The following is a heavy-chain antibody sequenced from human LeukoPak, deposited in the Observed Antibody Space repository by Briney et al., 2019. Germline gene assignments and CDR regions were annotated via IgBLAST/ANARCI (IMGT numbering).Heavy chain of an antibody. V-gene: IGHV3-7*03. CDR1: GFTFSSYW. CDR3: AKDSNDIVVVPAAIDY. D-gene: IGHD2-2*01. CDR2: IKQDGSEK. J-gene: IGHJ4*02. Sequence: GGSLRLSCAASGFTFSSYWMSWVRQAPGKGLEWVANIKQDGSEKYYVDSVKGRFTISGDNAKNSLYLQMNSLRAEDTAVYYCAKDSNDIVVVPAAIDYWGQGTLVTVSS.